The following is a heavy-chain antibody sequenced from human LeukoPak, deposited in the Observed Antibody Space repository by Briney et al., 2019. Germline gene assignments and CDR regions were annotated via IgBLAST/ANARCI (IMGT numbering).Heavy chain of an antibody. CDR3: ARARSGWYGFDY. Sequence: TSETLSLTCTVSGGSISSTSYYWSWIRQPPGKGLEWIAYIYYSGSTYYNPSLKSRVTISVDMSKNQFSLKLSSVTAADTAVYYCARARSGWYGFDYWGQGTLVTVSS. V-gene: IGHV4-30-4*01. D-gene: IGHD6-19*01. J-gene: IGHJ4*02. CDR1: GGSISSTSYY. CDR2: IYYSGST.